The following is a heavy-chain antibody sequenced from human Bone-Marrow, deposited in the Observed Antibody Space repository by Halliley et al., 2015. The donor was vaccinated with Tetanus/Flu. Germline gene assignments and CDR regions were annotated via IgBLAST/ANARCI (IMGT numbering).Heavy chain of an antibody. CDR2: MSHDGRNP. D-gene: IGHD3-10*01. CDR3: ARDSGGMGFGELSGFDY. J-gene: IGHJ4*02. V-gene: IGHV3-30*03. Sequence: MSHDGRNPHHADSVKGRFTISRDNSKNTLFLQMNSLRAEDTALYYCARDSGGMGFGELSGFDYWGQGTLVTVSS.